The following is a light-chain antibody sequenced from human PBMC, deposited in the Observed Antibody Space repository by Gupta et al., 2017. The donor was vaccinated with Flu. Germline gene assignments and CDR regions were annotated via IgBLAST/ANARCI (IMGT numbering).Light chain of an antibody. V-gene: IGKV1-39*01. Sequence: PASLSASVGDRVTITCRASQRISTYLNWYQQKPGKVPNLLIYAASTVPSGVPSRFSGSGSGTDFTLTISGLQREDFATYYCQQSDSAPYAFGPGTKVEI. CDR3: QQSDSAPYA. CDR1: QRISTY. CDR2: AAS. J-gene: IGKJ2*01.